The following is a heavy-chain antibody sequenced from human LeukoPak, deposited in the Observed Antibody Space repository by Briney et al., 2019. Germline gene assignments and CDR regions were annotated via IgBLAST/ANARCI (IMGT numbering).Heavy chain of an antibody. CDR1: GFTFSKYA. D-gene: IGHD1-26*01. CDR2: ISGSTGST. CDR3: AKGPVSAIVGGTTLSY. Sequence: GGSLRPSCAASGFTFSKYAMNWVRQAPEKGLEWVSLISGSTGSTYYADSVKGRFSISRDNSKNTVYLQMNSLRVEDTAVYYCAKGPVSAIVGGTTLSYWGQGTLVTVSS. V-gene: IGHV3-23*01. J-gene: IGHJ4*02.